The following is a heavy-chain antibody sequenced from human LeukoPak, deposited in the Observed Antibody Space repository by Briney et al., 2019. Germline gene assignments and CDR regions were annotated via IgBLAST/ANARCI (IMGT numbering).Heavy chain of an antibody. CDR1: GFIFSDYA. V-gene: IGHV3-23*01. D-gene: IGHD6-19*01. Sequence: GGSLRLSCAASGFIFSDYAMSWVRQAPGKGLEWVSSISGSGGSTYYADSVKGRFTISRDNSKNTLYLRMTSLRAEDTAVYYCARQWLILRGGWADYWGQGTLVTVSS. CDR2: ISGSGGST. J-gene: IGHJ4*02. CDR3: ARQWLILRGGWADY.